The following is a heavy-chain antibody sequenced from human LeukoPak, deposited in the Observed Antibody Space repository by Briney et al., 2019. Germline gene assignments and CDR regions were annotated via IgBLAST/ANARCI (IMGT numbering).Heavy chain of an antibody. CDR1: GFTFSSYA. CDR3: ARDGNYNFDC. V-gene: IGHV3-23*01. CDR2: VSGSGGST. D-gene: IGHD1-7*01. Sequence: GGSLRLSCAASGFTFSSYAMSWVRQAPGKGREWVSAVSGSGGSTYYADSVKGRFTISRDDAKNSLYLQMNSLRDEDTAVYYCARDGNYNFDCWGQGTLVTVSS. J-gene: IGHJ4*02.